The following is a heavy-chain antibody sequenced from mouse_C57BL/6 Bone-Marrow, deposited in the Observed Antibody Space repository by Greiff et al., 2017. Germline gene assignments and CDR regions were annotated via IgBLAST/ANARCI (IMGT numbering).Heavy chain of an antibody. CDR2: IDPENGDT. V-gene: IGHV14-4*01. CDR3: TTSYYYGSRRYFDV. Sequence: VQLQQSGAELVRPGASVKLSCTASGFNIKDDYMHWVKQRPEQGLEWIGWIDPENGDTEYASKFQGKATITADTSSNTAYLQLSSLTSEDTAVYYWTTSYYYGSRRYFDVWGTGTTVTVSS. D-gene: IGHD1-1*01. J-gene: IGHJ1*03. CDR1: GFNIKDDY.